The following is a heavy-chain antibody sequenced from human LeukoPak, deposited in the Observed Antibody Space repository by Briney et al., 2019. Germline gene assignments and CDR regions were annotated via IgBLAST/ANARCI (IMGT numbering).Heavy chain of an antibody. Sequence: SQTLSLTCAISGDSVSSNSAAWNWIRQSPSRGLEWLGRTYYRSKGYNDYAGSVKSRITINTDTSKNQFSLQLNSVTPEDTAVYYCARVSSRADWYWYFDYWGQGTLVTVSS. CDR2: TYYRSKGYN. D-gene: IGHD3/OR15-3a*01. J-gene: IGHJ4*02. CDR3: ARVSSRADWYWYFDY. V-gene: IGHV6-1*01. CDR1: GDSVSSNSAA.